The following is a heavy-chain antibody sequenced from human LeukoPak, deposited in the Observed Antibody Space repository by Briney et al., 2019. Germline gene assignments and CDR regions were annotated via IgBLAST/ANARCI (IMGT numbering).Heavy chain of an antibody. D-gene: IGHD3-10*01. CDR3: ARRHFGSALRDY. CDR2: IYYSGST. J-gene: IGHJ4*02. V-gene: IGHV4-39*01. CDR1: GGSISSHYY. Sequence: SETLSLTCTVSGGSISSHYYWIWIRQPPGKGLEWIGNIYYSGSTSYNPSLKSRVTISVDTSKNQFSLKLSSVTAADTAVYYCARRHFGSALRDYWGQGTLVTVSS.